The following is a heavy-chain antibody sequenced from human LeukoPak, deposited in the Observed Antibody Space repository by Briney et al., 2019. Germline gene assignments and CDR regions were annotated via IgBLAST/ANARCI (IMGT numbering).Heavy chain of an antibody. J-gene: IGHJ3*02. Sequence: SVKVSFKASGGTFSSYAISWVRQAPGQGLEWMGRIIPIFGTANYAQKFQGRVTITTDESTSTAYMELSSLRSEDTAVYYCARGRGLGITMPVDAFDICGQRTMVTVSS. CDR2: IIPIFGTA. D-gene: IGHD3-10*01. CDR1: GGTFSSYA. V-gene: IGHV1-69*05. CDR3: ARGRGLGITMPVDAFDI.